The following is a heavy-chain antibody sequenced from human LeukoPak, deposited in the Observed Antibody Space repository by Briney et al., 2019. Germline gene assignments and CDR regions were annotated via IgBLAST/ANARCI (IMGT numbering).Heavy chain of an antibody. J-gene: IGHJ3*02. V-gene: IGHV4-39*01. D-gene: IGHD3-22*01. CDR1: GGSISSSSYY. Sequence: PSETLSLTCTVSGGSISSSSYYWGWIRQPPGKGLEWIGSIYYSGSTYYNPSLKSRATISVDTSKNQFSLKLSSVTAADTAVYYCARHYFNYYDSSGNDAFDIWGQGTMVTVSS. CDR3: ARHYFNYYDSSGNDAFDI. CDR2: IYYSGST.